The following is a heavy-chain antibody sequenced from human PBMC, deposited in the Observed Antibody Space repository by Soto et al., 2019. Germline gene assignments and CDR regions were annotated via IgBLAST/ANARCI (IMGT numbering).Heavy chain of an antibody. CDR2: ISAYNGNT. V-gene: IGHV1-18*01. CDR3: ARDTSLIAVAGNY. Sequence: AALKLYCKTSGYTFSRYVSSWVRQAPGQGLEWMGWISAYNGNTNYAQKLQGRVTMTTDTSTSTAYMELRSLRSDDTAVYYCARDTSLIAVAGNYWGQGTLVTVSS. D-gene: IGHD6-19*01. J-gene: IGHJ4*02. CDR1: GYTFSRYV.